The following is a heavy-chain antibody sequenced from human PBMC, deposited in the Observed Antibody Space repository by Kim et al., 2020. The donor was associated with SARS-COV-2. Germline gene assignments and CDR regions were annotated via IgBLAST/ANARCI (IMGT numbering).Heavy chain of an antibody. CDR2: INPSGGST. D-gene: IGHD2-21*02. CDR1: GYTFTSYY. Sequence: ASVKVSCKASGYTFTSYYMHWVRQAPGQGLEWMGIINPSGGSTSYAQKFQGRVTMTRDTSTSTVYMELSSLRSEDTAVYYCARDGGHIVVVTAILGFGKRPFDYWGQGTLVTVSS. CDR3: ARDGGHIVVVTAILGFGKRPFDY. V-gene: IGHV1-46*01. J-gene: IGHJ4*02.